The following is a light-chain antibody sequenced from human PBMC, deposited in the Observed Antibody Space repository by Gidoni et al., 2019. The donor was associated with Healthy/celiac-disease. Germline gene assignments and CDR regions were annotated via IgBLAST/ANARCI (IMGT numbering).Light chain of an antibody. J-gene: IGKJ5*01. CDR3: QQRSNWPA. Sequence: EIVLPQSPATLSLSPGERATLSCSASQSVNSYLAWYQQTPGQAPRLIIYYASNMSTGIPARFSGSVSGTDFTLTISSLEPEDFAVYYFQQRSNWPAVXQXTRLEIK. CDR1: QSVNSY. CDR2: YAS. V-gene: IGKV3-11*01.